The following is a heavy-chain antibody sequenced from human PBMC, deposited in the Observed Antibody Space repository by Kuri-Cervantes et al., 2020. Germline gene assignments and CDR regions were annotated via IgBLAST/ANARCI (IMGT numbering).Heavy chain of an antibody. CDR1: GFTFSDYY. J-gene: IGHJ4*02. Sequence: GGSLRLSCAASGFTFSDYYMNWVRQAPGKGLEWVSYISSSGSTIYYADSVKGRFTISRDNAKNSLYLQMNSLRAEDTAVYYCARDAPLRYFDWLLYFDYWGQGTLVTVSS. CDR3: ARDAPLRYFDWLLYFDY. V-gene: IGHV3-11*04. D-gene: IGHD3-9*01. CDR2: ISSSGSTI.